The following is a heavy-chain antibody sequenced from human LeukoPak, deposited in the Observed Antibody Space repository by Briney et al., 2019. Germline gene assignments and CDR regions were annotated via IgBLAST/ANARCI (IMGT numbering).Heavy chain of an antibody. CDR1: GGTFSSYA. Sequence: SVKVSCKASGGTFSSYAISWVRQAPGQGLEWMGGIIPVFGTANYAQKFQGRVTITTDESTSTAYMELSSLRSEDTAVYYCARGGLLPNNWFDPWGQGTLVTVSS. CDR3: ARGGLLPNNWFDP. V-gene: IGHV1-69*05. J-gene: IGHJ5*02. CDR2: IIPVFGTA. D-gene: IGHD2-8*01.